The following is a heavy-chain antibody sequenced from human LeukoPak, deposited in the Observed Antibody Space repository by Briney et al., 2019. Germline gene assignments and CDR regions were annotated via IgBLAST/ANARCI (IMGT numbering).Heavy chain of an antibody. CDR3: AKSTYCYDSSGYLYAFDI. Sequence: GGSLRLSCAASGFTFSSYTMSWVRQAPGKGLEWVSAISGSGGSTYYADSVKGRFTISRDNSKNTLYLQMNSLRAEDTAVYYCAKSTYCYDSSGYLYAFDIWGQGTMVTVSS. J-gene: IGHJ3*02. CDR2: ISGSGGST. D-gene: IGHD3-22*01. V-gene: IGHV3-23*01. CDR1: GFTFSSYT.